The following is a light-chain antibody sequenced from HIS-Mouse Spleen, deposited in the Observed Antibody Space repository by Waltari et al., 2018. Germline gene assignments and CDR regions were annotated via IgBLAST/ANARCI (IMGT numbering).Light chain of an antibody. CDR1: QSISSW. CDR3: QQYNSYSQVFT. Sequence: DIQMTQSPSTLSASVVDRVTITCRASQSISSWLAWYQQKPGKAPKLLIYKASSLESGVPSRFSGSGSGTEFTLTISSLQPDDFATYYCQQYNSYSQVFTFGPGTKVDIK. CDR2: KAS. J-gene: IGKJ3*01. V-gene: IGKV1-5*03.